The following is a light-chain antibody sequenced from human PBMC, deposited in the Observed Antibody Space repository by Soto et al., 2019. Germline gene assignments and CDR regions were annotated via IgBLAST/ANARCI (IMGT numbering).Light chain of an antibody. V-gene: IGKV1-5*03. J-gene: IGKJ4*02. Sequence: DMQITQSPSTLAASVGDRVTITCRASQSISSWLAWYQQKPGKAPKLLIYKASSLESGVPSRFSGSGSGTEFTLTISSLQPDDFATYYCQQYNSYSVTFGGGTKVDIK. CDR1: QSISSW. CDR2: KAS. CDR3: QQYNSYSVT.